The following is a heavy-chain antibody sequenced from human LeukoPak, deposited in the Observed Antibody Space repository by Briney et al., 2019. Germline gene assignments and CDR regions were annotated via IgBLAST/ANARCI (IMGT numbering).Heavy chain of an antibody. J-gene: IGHJ3*02. Sequence: SETLSLTCTVSSVSISSGDYYWSWIRQPPGKGLEWIGYIYYSGSTYYNPSLKSRVTISVDTSKNQFSLKLSSVTAADTAVYYCARQGSPSAPDAFDIWGQGTMVTVSS. V-gene: IGHV4-30-4*08. CDR2: IYYSGST. CDR3: ARQGSPSAPDAFDI. CDR1: SVSISSGDYY. D-gene: IGHD1-26*01.